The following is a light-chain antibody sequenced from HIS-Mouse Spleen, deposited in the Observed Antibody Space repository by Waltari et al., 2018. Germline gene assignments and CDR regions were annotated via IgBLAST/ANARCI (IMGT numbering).Light chain of an antibody. Sequence: QSALTQPRSVSGSPGQSVTFPCTGTSSDVGGYNYVSWYQQPPGKAPKLMIYDVSKRPSGVPDRFSGSKSGNTASLTISGLQAEDEADYYCCSYAGSYTGVFGTGTKVTVL. CDR3: CSYAGSYTGV. CDR2: DVS. CDR1: SSDVGGYNY. V-gene: IGLV2-11*01. J-gene: IGLJ1*01.